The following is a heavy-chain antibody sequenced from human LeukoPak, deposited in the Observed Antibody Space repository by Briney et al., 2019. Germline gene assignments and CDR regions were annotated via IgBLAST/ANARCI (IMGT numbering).Heavy chain of an antibody. V-gene: IGHV1-2*02. D-gene: IGHD3-3*01. J-gene: IGHJ4*02. Sequence: ASVKVSCKASGYTFTGYYMHWVRQAPGQGLEWMGWINPNSGGTNYAQKFQGRVTMTRDTSISTAYMELSRLRSDDTAVYYCATALRFLEWLSSDDYWGQGTLVTVSS. CDR1: GYTFTGYY. CDR2: INPNSGGT. CDR3: ATALRFLEWLSSDDY.